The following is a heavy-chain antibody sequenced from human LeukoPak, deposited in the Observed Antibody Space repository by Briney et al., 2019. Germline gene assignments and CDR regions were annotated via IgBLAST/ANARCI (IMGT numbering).Heavy chain of an antibody. V-gene: IGHV1-46*01. J-gene: IGHJ4*02. Sequence: ASVKVSCKASGYTFTSYYMHWVRQAPGQGLEWMGIINPSGGGTSYAQKFQGRVTMTRDTSTSTVYMGLSSLRSEDTAVYYCARALGRGATTAAYWGQGTLVTVSS. CDR1: GYTFTSYY. CDR2: INPSGGGT. CDR3: ARALGRGATTAAY. D-gene: IGHD1-26*01.